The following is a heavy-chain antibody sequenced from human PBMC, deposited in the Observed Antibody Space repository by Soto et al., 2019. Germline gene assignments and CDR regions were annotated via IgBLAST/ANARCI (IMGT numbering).Heavy chain of an antibody. D-gene: IGHD6-13*01. Sequence: SGPTLVNPTHPLTLTCTFSGFSLSTSGMRVSWIRQPPGKALEWLARIDWDDDKFYSTSLKTRLTISKDTSKNQVVLTMTNMDPVDTATYYCTIAYSSSWGRYYFDYWGQGTLVTVSS. V-gene: IGHV2-70*04. CDR3: TIAYSSSWGRYYFDY. J-gene: IGHJ4*02. CDR1: GFSLSTSGMR. CDR2: IDWDDDK.